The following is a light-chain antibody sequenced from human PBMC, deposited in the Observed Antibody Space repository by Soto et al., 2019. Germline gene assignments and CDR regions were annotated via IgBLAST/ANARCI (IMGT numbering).Light chain of an antibody. CDR2: DAS. CDR1: QSVSSY. Sequence: EIVLTQSPATLSLSPEERATLSCRASQSVSSYLAWYQQKPGQAPRLLIYDASNRATGIPARFSGSGSGTVFTLTVSSLEPEDFAVYYCQQRSNWPLTFGGGTKVDIK. J-gene: IGKJ4*01. CDR3: QQRSNWPLT. V-gene: IGKV3-11*01.